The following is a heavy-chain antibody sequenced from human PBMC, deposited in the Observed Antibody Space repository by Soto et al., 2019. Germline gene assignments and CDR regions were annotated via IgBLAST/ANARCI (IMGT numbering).Heavy chain of an antibody. J-gene: IGHJ4*02. V-gene: IGHV4-59*08. CDR2: IYYSGST. Sequence: QVQLQESGPGLVKPSETLSLTCTVSGGSISSYYWSWIRQPPGKGLEWIGYIYYSGSTNYNPSLKSRVTISVDTSKNQFSLKLSSVTAADTAVYYCARSIDEYSSSSGYYFDYWGQGTLVTVSS. CDR3: ARSIDEYSSSSGYYFDY. CDR1: GGSISSYY. D-gene: IGHD6-6*01.